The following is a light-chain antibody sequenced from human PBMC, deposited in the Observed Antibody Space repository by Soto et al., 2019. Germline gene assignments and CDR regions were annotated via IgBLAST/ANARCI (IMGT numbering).Light chain of an antibody. V-gene: IGKV1-17*01. CDR1: HSIRND. CDR3: LQHNVFPRT. Sequence: DIQMTQSPSSLSASVGDRVSITCRASHSIRNDLAWYQQKPGRAPKRLIYGSSSLQSGVPSRFSGRGSGTEFTLTISSLQPEDFATYYCLQHNVFPRTFGQGTKVDIK. CDR2: GSS. J-gene: IGKJ1*01.